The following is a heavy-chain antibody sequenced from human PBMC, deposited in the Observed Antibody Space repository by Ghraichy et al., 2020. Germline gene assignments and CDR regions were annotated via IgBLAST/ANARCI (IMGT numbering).Heavy chain of an antibody. D-gene: IGHD3-22*01. V-gene: IGHV4-39*01. J-gene: IGHJ2*01. CDR2: LFYSGNT. CDR1: GGAIYNSGHY. Sequence: SQTLSLTCTDSGGAIYNSGHYWGWIRQSPGKGLEWIGSLFYSGNTYSNPSLKSRVTMSADTSKNQLSLVLSSVTAADTAVYYCAGSITMIRYFDLWGRGTLVTVSS. CDR3: AGSITMIRYFDL.